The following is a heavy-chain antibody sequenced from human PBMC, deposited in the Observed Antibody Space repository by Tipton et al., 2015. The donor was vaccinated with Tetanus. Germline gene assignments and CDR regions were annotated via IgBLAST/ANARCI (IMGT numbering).Heavy chain of an antibody. V-gene: IGHV1-18*01. CDR1: GYTFTTYG. CDR3: ARLVKQWLVPEDY. J-gene: IGHJ4*02. Sequence: QSGAEVKKPGSSVKVSCRASGYTFTTYGINWARQAPGQGLEWLGWNGGYNGDTNYAQKFQGRVTMTTDTSANTAYMELRSLRSDDTAVYFCARLVKQWLVPEDYWGQGTLVIVSS. D-gene: IGHD6-19*01. CDR2: NGGYNGDT.